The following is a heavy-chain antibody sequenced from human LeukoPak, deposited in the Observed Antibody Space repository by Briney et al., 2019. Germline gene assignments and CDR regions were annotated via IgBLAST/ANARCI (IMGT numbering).Heavy chain of an antibody. Sequence: SVKVSCKASGGTFSSYAISWVRQAPRQGLEWMGRIIPILGIANYAQKFQGRVTITADKSTSTAYMELSSLRSEDTAVYYCARVGYCSGGSCYYDYYYYYGMDVWGQGTTVTVSS. CDR2: IIPILGIA. V-gene: IGHV1-69*04. J-gene: IGHJ6*02. D-gene: IGHD2-15*01. CDR3: ARVGYCSGGSCYYDYYYYYGMDV. CDR1: GGTFSSYA.